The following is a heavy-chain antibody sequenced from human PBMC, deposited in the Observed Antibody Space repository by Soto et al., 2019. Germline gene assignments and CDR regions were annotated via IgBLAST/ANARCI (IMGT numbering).Heavy chain of an antibody. J-gene: IGHJ3*02. CDR1: GGSISSNY. V-gene: IGHV4-59*01. CDR2: IYYSGST. D-gene: IGHD3-16*01. Sequence: SETLSLTCTVSGGSISSNYWSWVRQPPGKGLEWIGYIYYSGSTNYNPSLKSRVTISVDTSMNQFSLKLSSVTAADTAVYYCARVWGIRKAFDIWGQGTMVTVS. CDR3: ARVWGIRKAFDI.